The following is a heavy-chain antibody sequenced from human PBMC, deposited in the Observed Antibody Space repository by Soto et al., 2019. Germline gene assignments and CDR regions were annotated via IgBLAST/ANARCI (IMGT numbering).Heavy chain of an antibody. J-gene: IGHJ6*01. Sequence: ESLKISCKGSGYSFTNYWIGWVRQMPGTGLEWMGIIYPGESATRYSPSFQGQVTISADKAISTAYLRQSSLKASDTATFFCASAEYDSSSYGMDVWGQGTTVTVSS. D-gene: IGHD3-22*01. CDR3: ASAEYDSSSYGMDV. CDR1: GYSFTNYW. CDR2: IYPGESAT. V-gene: IGHV5-51*01.